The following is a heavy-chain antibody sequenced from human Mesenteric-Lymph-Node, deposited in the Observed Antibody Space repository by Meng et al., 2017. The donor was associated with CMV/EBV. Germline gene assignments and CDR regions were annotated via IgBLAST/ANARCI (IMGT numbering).Heavy chain of an antibody. CDR2: FDFEHGET. D-gene: IGHD3-3*02. Sequence: ASVKVSCKVFGYTLSKMPMHWVRQAPGKGLEWMGGFDFEHGETVYAQKFQGRVTMTEDISTDTAYMELTRLRSEDTAVYFCATSFMGGFDPWGQGTLVTVSS. CDR1: GYTLSKMP. J-gene: IGHJ5*02. V-gene: IGHV1-24*01. CDR3: ATSFMGGFDP.